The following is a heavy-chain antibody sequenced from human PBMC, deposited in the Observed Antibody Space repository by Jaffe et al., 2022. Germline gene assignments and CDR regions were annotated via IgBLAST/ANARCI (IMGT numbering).Heavy chain of an antibody. Sequence: EVQLVESGGGLVQPGGSLRLSCAASGFTFSSYEMNWVRQAPGKGLEWVSYISSSGSTIYYADSVKGRFTISRDNAKNSLYLQMNSLRAEDTAVYYCARGTGTTLYFDYWGQGTLVTVSS. D-gene: IGHD1-1*01. CDR3: ARGTGTTLYFDY. CDR1: GFTFSSYE. CDR2: ISSSGSTI. J-gene: IGHJ4*02. V-gene: IGHV3-48*03.